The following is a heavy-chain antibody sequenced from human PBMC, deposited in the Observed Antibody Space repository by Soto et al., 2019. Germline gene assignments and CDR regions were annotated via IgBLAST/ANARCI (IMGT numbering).Heavy chain of an antibody. V-gene: IGHV3-53*01. Sequence: EVQLVESGGGLIQPGGSLRLSCAASGFTVSSNFMNWVRQAPGKGLEWVSVIYSGGSTYYADSVKGRFTISRDKSKNTLYLQMNSLRAEDTGVYYGAREGYGMDVWGRGTTVSVSS. CDR1: GFTVSSNF. CDR2: IYSGGST. CDR3: AREGYGMDV. J-gene: IGHJ6*02.